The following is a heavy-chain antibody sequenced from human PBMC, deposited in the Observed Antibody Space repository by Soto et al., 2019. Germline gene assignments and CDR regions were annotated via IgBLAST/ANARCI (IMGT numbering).Heavy chain of an antibody. CDR1: GYTFTSYA. Sequence: ASVKVSCKASGYTFTSYAMHWVRQAPGQRLEWMGWINAGNGNTKYSQKFQGRVTITRDTSASTAYMELSSLRSEDTAVYYCARVSSSSWFYNWFDTWGQGTLVTVSS. J-gene: IGHJ5*02. D-gene: IGHD6-13*01. CDR2: INAGNGNT. V-gene: IGHV1-3*01. CDR3: ARVSSSSWFYNWFDT.